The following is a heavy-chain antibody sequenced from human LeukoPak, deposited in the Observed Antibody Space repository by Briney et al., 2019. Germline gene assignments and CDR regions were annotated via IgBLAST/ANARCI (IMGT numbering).Heavy chain of an antibody. J-gene: IGHJ4*02. V-gene: IGHV3-23*01. D-gene: IGHD2-15*01. CDR2: ISGSGDST. CDR3: AKGMSGSCYSGLHC. Sequence: GSLRLSCAASGFTFSGSAMTWVRQAPGKGLEWVSVISGSGDSTFYADSVKGRFTISRDSPKNTVYLQMNSLRAGDTAIYYCAKGMSGSCYSGLHCWGQGTLVTVSS. CDR1: GFTFSGSA.